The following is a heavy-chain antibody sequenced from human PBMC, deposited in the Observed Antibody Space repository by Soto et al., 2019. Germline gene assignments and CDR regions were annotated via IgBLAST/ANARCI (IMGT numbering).Heavy chain of an antibody. V-gene: IGHV1-3*01. CDR2: INAGNGNT. Sequence: ASVKVSCKASGYTFTSYAMHWVRQAPGQRLEWMGWINAGNGNTKYSQKFQGRVTITRDTSASTAYMELSSLRSEDTAVYYCARGAVDTAMVRSGCDYWRQGTLVTVSS. CDR3: ARGAVDTAMVRSGCDY. D-gene: IGHD5-18*01. J-gene: IGHJ4*02. CDR1: GYTFTSYA.